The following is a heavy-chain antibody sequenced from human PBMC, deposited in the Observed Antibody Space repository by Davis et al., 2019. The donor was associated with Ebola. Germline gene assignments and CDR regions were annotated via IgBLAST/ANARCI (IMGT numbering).Heavy chain of an antibody. Sequence: GVSLKISCAASGFTVSSNYMSWVRQAPGKGLEWVSVIYSGGSTYYADSVKGRFTISRDNSKNTLYLQMNSLRAEDTAVYYCARESVVPAAIRGDYYYYGMDVWGQGTTVTVSS. J-gene: IGHJ6*02. CDR2: IYSGGST. CDR3: ARESVVPAAIRGDYYYYGMDV. CDR1: GFTVSSNY. V-gene: IGHV3-66*01. D-gene: IGHD2-2*02.